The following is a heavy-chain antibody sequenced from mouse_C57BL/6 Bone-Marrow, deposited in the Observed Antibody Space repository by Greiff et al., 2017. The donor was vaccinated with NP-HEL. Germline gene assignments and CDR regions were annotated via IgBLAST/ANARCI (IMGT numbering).Heavy chain of an antibody. D-gene: IGHD2-3*01. CDR3: ARDDGYYAWFAY. Sequence: VQLQQPGAELVMPGASVKLSCKASGYTFTSYWMHWVKQRPGQGLEWIGEIDPSDSYTNYNQKFKGKSTLTADTSSSTAYMQRSSLTSEDSAVYYCARDDGYYAWFAYWGQGTLVTVSA. V-gene: IGHV1-69*01. CDR1: GYTFTSYW. J-gene: IGHJ3*01. CDR2: IDPSDSYT.